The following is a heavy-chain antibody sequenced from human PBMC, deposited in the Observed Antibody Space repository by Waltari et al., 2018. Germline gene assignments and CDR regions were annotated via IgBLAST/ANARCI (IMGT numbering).Heavy chain of an antibody. CDR3: AVSPDTATSRAAFHF. Sequence: QVQLQESGPGLAKASQTLSPTCDASGGAISNLTFYWSWIRQPAGKGLAWIGRIYRSGVTDYNPSLRGRATMFLDMSKNQFSLTVDSLIAADTAVYYCAVSPDTATSRAAFHFWGPGTTVSVSS. V-gene: IGHV4-61*02. CDR1: GGAISNLTFY. D-gene: IGHD5-18*01. J-gene: IGHJ6*02. CDR2: IYRSGVT.